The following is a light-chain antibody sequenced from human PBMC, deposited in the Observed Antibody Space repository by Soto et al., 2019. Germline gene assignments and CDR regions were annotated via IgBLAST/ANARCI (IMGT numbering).Light chain of an antibody. CDR3: QQYNTWRSIT. CDR1: QSISAR. CDR2: GGS. J-gene: IGKJ5*01. V-gene: IGKV3-15*01. Sequence: EIVMTQSPATLSVSPGERATLSCRACQSISARLGWYQQRPGQAPRLLIYGGSNRATGVPARFSGSGSGTEFTLTISSLQSEDFAVYYCQQYNTWRSITFGQGTRLEIK.